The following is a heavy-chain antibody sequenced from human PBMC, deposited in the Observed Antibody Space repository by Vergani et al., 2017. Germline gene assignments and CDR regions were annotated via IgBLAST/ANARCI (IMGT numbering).Heavy chain of an antibody. CDR2: INPSGGST. D-gene: IGHD4-17*01. CDR3: ARAAHYGDYIDY. Sequence: QVQLVQSGAEVKKPGASVKVSCKAFGYTFTSYYMPWVRRAPGQGLEWMGIINPSGGSTSYAQKFQGRVTMTRDTSTSTVYMELSSLRSEDTAVYYCARAAHYGDYIDYWGQGTLVTVSS. V-gene: IGHV1-46*01. J-gene: IGHJ4*02. CDR1: GYTFTSYY.